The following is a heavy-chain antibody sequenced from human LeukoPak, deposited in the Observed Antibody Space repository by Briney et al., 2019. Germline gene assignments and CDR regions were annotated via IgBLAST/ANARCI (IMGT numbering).Heavy chain of an antibody. Sequence: SETLSLTCAVSGGSISSGGYSWNWIRQPPGKGLEWIGEINHSGSTNYNPSLKSRVTISVDTSKNQFSLKLSSVTAADTAVYYCARRAPFSLIAVAGTGWFDPWGQGTLVTVSS. CDR1: GGSISSGGYS. V-gene: IGHV4-30-2*01. D-gene: IGHD6-19*01. CDR3: ARRAPFSLIAVAGTGWFDP. J-gene: IGHJ5*02. CDR2: INHSGST.